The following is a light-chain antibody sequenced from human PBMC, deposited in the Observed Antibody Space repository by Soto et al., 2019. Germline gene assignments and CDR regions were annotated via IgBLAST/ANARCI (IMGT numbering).Light chain of an antibody. Sequence: DIQMTQFPSTLSAYVGDRVTITCRASQSISSWLAWYQQKPGKAPNLLIYKASKLASGVPSRFSGSGFGAEFTLTISSLQPDDVATYYCQQYDSYSTFGGGTKVEIK. J-gene: IGKJ4*02. CDR1: QSISSW. CDR2: KAS. V-gene: IGKV1-5*03. CDR3: QQYDSYST.